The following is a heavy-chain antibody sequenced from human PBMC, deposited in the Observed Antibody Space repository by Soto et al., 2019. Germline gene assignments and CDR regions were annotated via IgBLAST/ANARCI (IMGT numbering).Heavy chain of an antibody. Sequence: SETLSLTCTVSGGSISSYYWSWIRQPPGKGLEWIGYIYYSASTNYNPSLKGRVTISVDTSKNQFSLKLSSVTAADTAVYYCARSDGRYWGQGTLVTVSS. CDR1: GGSISSYY. CDR3: ARSDGRY. V-gene: IGHV4-59*01. J-gene: IGHJ4*02. CDR2: IYYSAST.